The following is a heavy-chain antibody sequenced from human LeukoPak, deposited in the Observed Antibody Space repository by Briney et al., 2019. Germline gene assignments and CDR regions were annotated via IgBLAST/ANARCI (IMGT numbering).Heavy chain of an antibody. V-gene: IGHV5-51*01. CDR2: IYPGDSDT. Sequence: GESLKISCKGSGYSFTSSWIAWVRQMPGKGLEWMGIIYPGDSDTRYSPSFQGQVTISADKSISTAYLQWSSLKASDTAMYYCARRGIVGATPLDYWGQGTLVTVAS. D-gene: IGHD1-26*01. CDR1: GYSFTSSW. CDR3: ARRGIVGATPLDY. J-gene: IGHJ4*02.